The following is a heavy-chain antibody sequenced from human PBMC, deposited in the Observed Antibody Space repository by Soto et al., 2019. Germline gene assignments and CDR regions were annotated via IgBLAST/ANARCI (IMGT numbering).Heavy chain of an antibody. D-gene: IGHD6-13*01. CDR3: AHSRMYSARWPVDKSVS. CDR2: IYWDDDK. V-gene: IGHV2-5*02. J-gene: IGHJ5*02. CDR1: GFSLSTSGVG. Sequence: QITLKESGPTLVKPTQTLTLTCTFSGFSLSTSGVGVGWIRQPPGKALEWLALIYWDDDKRYSPSLKSRLTITKDTSNNPKVHTMTHMDPVDTATDYWAHSRMYSARWPVDKSVSWGQGTLVTVSS.